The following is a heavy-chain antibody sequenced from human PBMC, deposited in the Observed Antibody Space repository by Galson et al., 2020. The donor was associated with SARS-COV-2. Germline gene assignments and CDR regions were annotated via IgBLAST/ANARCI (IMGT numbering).Heavy chain of an antibody. Sequence: LRLSCVASGFTFSIYAMPWVRQAPGKGLEWVAVISYDGSNKYYADSVKGRFTISRDNSTNTLYLQMNSLRAEDTAVYYCARDLTGDDAFDIGGQGTMGTVSS. V-gene: IGHV3-30*04. CDR1: GFTFSIYA. D-gene: IGHD3-16*01. CDR3: ARDLTGDDAFDI. J-gene: IGHJ3*02. CDR2: ISYDGSNK.